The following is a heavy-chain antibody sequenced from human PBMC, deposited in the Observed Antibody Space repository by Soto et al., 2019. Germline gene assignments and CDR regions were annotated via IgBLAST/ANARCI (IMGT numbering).Heavy chain of an antibody. Sequence: EVQLVESGGGLVQPGGSLRLSCVASRFSLSTYWMYWVRQAPGKGLVWVSRINPDGGITNYAVSVKGRFTISRDNAKNTLYLQMNSLKVDDTAVYYCARDLGKYDRHYFDNWGQGTLVSVSS. CDR3: ARDLGKYDRHYFDN. J-gene: IGHJ4*02. D-gene: IGHD3-9*01. CDR1: RFSLSTYW. V-gene: IGHV3-74*01. CDR2: INPDGGIT.